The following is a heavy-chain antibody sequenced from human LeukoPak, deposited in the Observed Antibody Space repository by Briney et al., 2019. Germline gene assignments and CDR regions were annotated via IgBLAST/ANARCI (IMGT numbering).Heavy chain of an antibody. V-gene: IGHV4-39*01. CDR1: GGFISSSSYY. J-gene: IGHJ4*02. D-gene: IGHD6-13*01. Sequence: PSETLALTCTFSGGFISSSSYYWGWIRQPPGKGLEWLGSIYYSESTYYNPSLKSRVTISVDTSKNQFSLKLSSVTAADTAVYYCARPQYSSSWFFFSYWGQGTLVTVSS. CDR3: ARPQYSSSWFFFSY. CDR2: IYYSEST.